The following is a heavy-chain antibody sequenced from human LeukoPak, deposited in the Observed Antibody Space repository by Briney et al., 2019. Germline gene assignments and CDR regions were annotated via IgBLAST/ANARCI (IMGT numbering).Heavy chain of an antibody. V-gene: IGHV1-8*01. Sequence: ASVKVSCKASGYTFTSYDFNWVRQATGQRPEWMGWMSPNSGDTGYAQKFQDRVTMTRNTSISTAYVELSSLRSDDTAVYYCARGLPNWGYDYWGPGTLVTVSS. CDR3: ARGLPNWGYDY. D-gene: IGHD7-27*01. CDR2: MSPNSGDT. CDR1: GYTFTSYD. J-gene: IGHJ4*02.